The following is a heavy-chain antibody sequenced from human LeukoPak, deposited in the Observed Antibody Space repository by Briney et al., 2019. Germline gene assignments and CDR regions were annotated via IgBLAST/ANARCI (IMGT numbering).Heavy chain of an antibody. V-gene: IGHV4-4*07. Sequence: SETLSLTCTVSGDSISSCYWSWIRQPAAKGLEWIGRIYTSGSTNYNPSLKSRVTMSVDTSKNQFSLKLSSVTAADSAVYSCARDYSNYVGSPTFDYWGQGTLVTVSS. D-gene: IGHD4-11*01. CDR2: IYTSGST. J-gene: IGHJ4*02. CDR3: ARDYSNYVGSPTFDY. CDR1: GDSISSCY.